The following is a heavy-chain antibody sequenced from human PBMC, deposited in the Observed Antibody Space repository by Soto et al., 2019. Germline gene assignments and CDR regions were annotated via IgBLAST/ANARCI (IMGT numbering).Heavy chain of an antibody. V-gene: IGHV3-74*01. D-gene: IGHD2-15*01. CDR3: AISCCREQNWFAP. CDR1: GVTISGYW. J-gene: IGHJ5*02. CDR2: ISSDGSRT. Sequence: EVQLVESGGDLVQPGGSLRLSCAASGVTISGYWMHWVRQAPGKGLVWVSRISSDGSRTDYADSVKGRFTISRDNAVNTVHLQINSLGVDESAVYYCAISCCREQNWFAPWGQGTLVTVSS.